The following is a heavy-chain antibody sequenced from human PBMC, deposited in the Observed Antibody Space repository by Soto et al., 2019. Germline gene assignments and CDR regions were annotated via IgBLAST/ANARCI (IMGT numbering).Heavy chain of an antibody. J-gene: IGHJ6*02. V-gene: IGHV3-23*01. CDR2: ISGSDDST. CDR3: ARDGGWGILTGYYAAHYYYGMDV. CDR1: GFTFSSYA. D-gene: IGHD3-9*01. Sequence: PGGSLRLSCAASGFTFSSYAVSWVRQAPGKGLEWVSVISGSDDSTYYADSVKGRFTISRDNSKNTLYLQMNSLRAEDTAVYYCARDGGWGILTGYYAAHYYYGMDVWGQGTTVTVSS.